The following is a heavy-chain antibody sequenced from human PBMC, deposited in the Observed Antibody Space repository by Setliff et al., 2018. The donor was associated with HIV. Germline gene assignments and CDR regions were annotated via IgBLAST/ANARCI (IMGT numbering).Heavy chain of an antibody. CDR2: ISDTGNIV. Sequence: GESLKISCAGSGFTFSAYSMNWVRRTPGKGLEWVAYISDTGNIVYYADSVRGRFTISRDDARISLYLQMNSLRVEDTAVYFCARSAQDCSSTRCFPDKYFQHWGRGTLVTVSS. V-gene: IGHV3-48*01. J-gene: IGHJ1*01. D-gene: IGHD2-2*01. CDR1: GFTFSAYS. CDR3: ARSAQDCSSTRCFPDKYFQH.